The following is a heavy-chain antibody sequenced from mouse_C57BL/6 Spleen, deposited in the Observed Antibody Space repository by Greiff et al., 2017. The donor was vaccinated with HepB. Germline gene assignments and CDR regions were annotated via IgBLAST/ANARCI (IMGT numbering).Heavy chain of an antibody. CDR3: ARGGYGSYAMDY. CDR1: GYTFTSYW. Sequence: QVQLQQPGAELVMPGASVKLSCKASGYTFTSYWMHWVKQRPGQGLEWIGEIDPSDSYTNYNQKFKGKSTLTVDKSSSTAYMQLSSLTSEDSAVYYCARGGYGSYAMDYWGQGTSVTVSS. CDR2: IDPSDSYT. J-gene: IGHJ4*01. D-gene: IGHD2-1*01. V-gene: IGHV1-69*01.